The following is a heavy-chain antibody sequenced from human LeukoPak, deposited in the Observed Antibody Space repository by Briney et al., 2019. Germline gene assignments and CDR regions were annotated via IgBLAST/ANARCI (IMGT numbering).Heavy chain of an antibody. CDR3: ARGGQRDYYDSSGYYYHDY. CDR2: LNPNSGGT. J-gene: IGHJ4*02. Sequence: ASVKVSCKASGYTFTGYYMHWVRQAPGQGLEWMGWLNPNSGGTNYAQKFQGRVTMTRDTSISTAYMELSRLRSDDTAVYYCARGGQRDYYDSSGYYYHDYWGQGTLVTVSS. V-gene: IGHV1-2*02. D-gene: IGHD3-22*01. CDR1: GYTFTGYY.